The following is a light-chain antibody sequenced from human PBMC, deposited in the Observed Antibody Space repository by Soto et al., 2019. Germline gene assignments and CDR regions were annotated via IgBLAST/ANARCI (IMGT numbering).Light chain of an antibody. J-gene: IGKJ2*01. Sequence: EIVLTQSPGTLSLSPGERATLSCRASQSVSSSYLTWYQQKPGQAPRLLIYGASSRATGIPDRFSGSGSGTDFTLTISRLELEDLAVYYCQQYGSPPYPFAQGTKLEIK. CDR2: GAS. CDR1: QSVSSSY. V-gene: IGKV3-20*01. CDR3: QQYGSPPYP.